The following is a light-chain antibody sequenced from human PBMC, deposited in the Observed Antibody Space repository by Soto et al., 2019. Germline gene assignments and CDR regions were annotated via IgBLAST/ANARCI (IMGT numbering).Light chain of an antibody. Sequence: EILLTQYPGTLSLSPGETATLSCRANQSVSNTYLAWYQQKPGQAPRLLNSGASSRATGIPDRFSGSGSGTDLSITISRVESEDFAVSYCQQQGTSPELTFGGGMRVEFK. CDR1: QSVSNTY. CDR2: GAS. J-gene: IGKJ4*02. V-gene: IGKV3-20*01. CDR3: QQQGTSPELT.